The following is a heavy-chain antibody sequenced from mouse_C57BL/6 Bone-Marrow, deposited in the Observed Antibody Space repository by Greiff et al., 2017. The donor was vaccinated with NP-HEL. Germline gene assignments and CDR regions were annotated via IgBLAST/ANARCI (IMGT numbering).Heavy chain of an antibody. V-gene: IGHV1-69*01. CDR2: IDPSDSYT. D-gene: IGHD2-4*01. Sequence: QVQLQQPGAELVMPGASVKLSCKASGYTFTSYWMHWVKQRPGQGLEWIGEIDPSDSYTNYNQKFQGKSTLTVDKSSSTAYMQLSSLTSEDSAVYYCARRDYDVDYWGQGTTLTVSS. J-gene: IGHJ2*01. CDR3: ARRDYDVDY. CDR1: GYTFTSYW.